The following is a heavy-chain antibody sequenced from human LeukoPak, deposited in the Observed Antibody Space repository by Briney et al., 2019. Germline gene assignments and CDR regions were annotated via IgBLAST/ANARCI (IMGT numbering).Heavy chain of an antibody. J-gene: IGHJ5*02. CDR2: IYHSGST. CDR1: GGSISSGGYS. Sequence: PSETLSLTCAVSGGSISSGGYSWSWIRQPPGKGLEWIGYIYHSGSTYYNPSLKSRVTISVDRSKNQFSLKLSSVTAADTAVYYCARVNTPTHTAMDLWGQGTLVTVSS. D-gene: IGHD5-18*01. V-gene: IGHV4-30-2*01. CDR3: ARVNTPTHTAMDL.